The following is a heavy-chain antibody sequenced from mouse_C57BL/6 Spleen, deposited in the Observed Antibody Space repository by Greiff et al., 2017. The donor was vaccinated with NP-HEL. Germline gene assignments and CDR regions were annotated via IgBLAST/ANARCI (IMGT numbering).Heavy chain of an antibody. D-gene: IGHD2-3*01. Sequence: DVMLVESGGGLVKPGGSLKLSCAASGFTFSDYGMHWVRQAPEKGLEWVAYISSGSSTIYYADTVKGRFTISRDNAKNTLFLQMTSLRSEDTAMYYCVRYYDGYLYYYAMDYWGQGTSVTVSS. CDR3: VRYYDGYLYYYAMDY. J-gene: IGHJ4*01. V-gene: IGHV5-17*01. CDR2: ISSGSSTI. CDR1: GFTFSDYG.